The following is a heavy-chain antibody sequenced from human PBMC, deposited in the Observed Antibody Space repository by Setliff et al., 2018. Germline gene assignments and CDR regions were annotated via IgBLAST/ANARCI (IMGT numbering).Heavy chain of an antibody. V-gene: IGHV4-39*07. CDR3: ARERSILMGGYYDSSGYYSSGAFDI. CDR2: VYYSGYT. CDR1: GGSVSSASHY. Sequence: PSETLSLTCTVSGGSVSSASHYWGWIRQAPGKGMEWIGSVYYSGYTYYKPSLQSRVTISVDTSKNQFSLKLSSVTAADTAVYYCARERSILMGGYYDSSGYYSSGAFDIWGQGTMVTVSS. J-gene: IGHJ3*02. D-gene: IGHD3-22*01.